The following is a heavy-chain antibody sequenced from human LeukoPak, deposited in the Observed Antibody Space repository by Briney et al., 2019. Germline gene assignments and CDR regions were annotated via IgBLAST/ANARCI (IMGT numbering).Heavy chain of an antibody. CDR1: GYTFTGYY. CDR3: AKDQGRGYTYGLYYFDY. CDR2: INPNSGGT. V-gene: IGHV1-2*02. D-gene: IGHD5-18*01. J-gene: IGHJ4*02. Sequence: ASVKVSCKASGYTFTGYYMHWVRQAPGQRLEWMGWINPNSGGTNYAQKFQGRVTMTRDTSSSTAYMELSRLRSDDTAMYYCAKDQGRGYTYGLYYFDYWGQGTLVTVSS.